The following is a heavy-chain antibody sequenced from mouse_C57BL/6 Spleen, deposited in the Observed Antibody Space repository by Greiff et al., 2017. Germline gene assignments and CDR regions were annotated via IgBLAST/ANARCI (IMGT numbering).Heavy chain of an antibody. CDR3: ARGYYGSTFYWFDY. CDR2: IDPSDSYT. J-gene: IGHJ2*01. V-gene: IGHV1-59*01. Sequence: VQLQQPGAELVRPGTSVKLSCKASGYTFTSYWMHWVKQRPGQGLEWIGVIDPSDSYTNYNQKFKGKATLTVDTSSSTAYMQLSSLTSEDSAVYYCARGYYGSTFYWFDYWGQGTTLTVSS. CDR1: GYTFTSYW. D-gene: IGHD1-1*01.